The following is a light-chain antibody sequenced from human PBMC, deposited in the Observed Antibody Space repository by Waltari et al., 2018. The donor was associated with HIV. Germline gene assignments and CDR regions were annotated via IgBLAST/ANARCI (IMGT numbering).Light chain of an antibody. CDR1: QSVLYNSYNKNY. CDR2: WAS. Sequence: DIVMTQSPESLAVSLGERATINCKSSQSVLYNSYNKNYLAWFQQKPGQPPKLLIYWASTRQAGVPDRFTGSGSGTDFTLTISSLQTEDVAVYYCQQYYTIPHTFGRGTRLEIK. V-gene: IGKV4-1*01. CDR3: QQYYTIPHT. J-gene: IGKJ2*01.